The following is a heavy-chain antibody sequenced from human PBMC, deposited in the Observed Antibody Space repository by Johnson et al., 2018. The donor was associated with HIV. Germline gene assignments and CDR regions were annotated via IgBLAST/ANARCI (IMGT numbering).Heavy chain of an antibody. J-gene: IGHJ3*02. V-gene: IGHV3-7*01. Sequence: VQLMESGGGLVQPGGSLRLSCAASGFSISNYWMFWVRQAPGKGLEWVAVIHPDGSEKYYVDSVKGRFTISRDNAQNSVYLQMDSLRAEETAVYSCARGGGCGGDCYSGYDAFDIWGQGTTVTVSS. CDR2: IHPDGSEK. CDR1: GFSISNYW. D-gene: IGHD2-21*02. CDR3: ARGGGCGGDCYSGYDAFDI.